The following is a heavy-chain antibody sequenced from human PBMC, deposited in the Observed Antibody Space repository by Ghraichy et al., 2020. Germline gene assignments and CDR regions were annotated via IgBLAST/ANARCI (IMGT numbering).Heavy chain of an antibody. CDR2: SRYDGSNN. J-gene: IGHJ6*02. V-gene: IGHV3-30*02. CDR1: GFALSSSG. CDR3: AREGGTVITPVIMPRNYFYGMDV. D-gene: IGHD2-8*02. Sequence: GGSLRLSCEASGFALSSSGMHWVRQAPGKGLEWVAFSRYDGSNNYYADSVKGRFTVSRHNSRNTVSLQMSSLRADDTAVYYCAREGGTVITPVIMPRNYFYGMDVWGQGTAVTASS.